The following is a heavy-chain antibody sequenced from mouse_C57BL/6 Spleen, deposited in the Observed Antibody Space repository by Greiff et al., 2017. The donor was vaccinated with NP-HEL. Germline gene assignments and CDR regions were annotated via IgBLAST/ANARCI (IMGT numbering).Heavy chain of an antibody. V-gene: IGHV5-6*02. D-gene: IGHD2-3*01. CDR3: ARHDDDLAWFAY. J-gene: IGHJ3*01. CDR1: GFTFSSYG. CDR2: ISSGGSYT. Sequence: DVKLVESGGDLVKPGGSLKLSCAASGFTFSSYGMSWVRQTPDKRLEWVATISSGGSYTYYPDSVKGRFTISRDNAKNTLYLQMSSLKSEDTAMYYCARHDDDLAWFAYWGQGTLVTVSA.